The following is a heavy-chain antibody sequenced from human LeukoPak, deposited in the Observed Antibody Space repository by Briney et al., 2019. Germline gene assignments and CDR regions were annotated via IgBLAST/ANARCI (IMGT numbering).Heavy chain of an antibody. J-gene: IGHJ4*02. CDR1: GYTFTSYG. Sequence: ASVKVSCKASGYTFTSYGISWVRQAPGQGLEWMGWISAYNGNTNYAQKLQGRVTMTTDTSTSTAYMEPRSLRSDDTAVYYCARDSLWFGELHHDYWGQGTLVTVSS. V-gene: IGHV1-18*04. CDR2: ISAYNGNT. CDR3: ARDSLWFGELHHDY. D-gene: IGHD3-10*01.